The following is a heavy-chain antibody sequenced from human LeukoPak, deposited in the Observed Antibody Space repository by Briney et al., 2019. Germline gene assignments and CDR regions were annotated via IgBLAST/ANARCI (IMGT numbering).Heavy chain of an antibody. V-gene: IGHV4-59*01. CDR1: CGSISSYY. Sequence: SETLSLTCTVSCGSISSYYWSWIRQPPGKGLEWIGYIYYSGSTNYNPSLKSRVTISVDTSKNRFSLKLSSVTAADTAVYYCARRFQGYSSSWLYWGQGTLVTVSS. CDR2: IYYSGST. D-gene: IGHD6-13*01. CDR3: ARRFQGYSSSWLY. J-gene: IGHJ4*02.